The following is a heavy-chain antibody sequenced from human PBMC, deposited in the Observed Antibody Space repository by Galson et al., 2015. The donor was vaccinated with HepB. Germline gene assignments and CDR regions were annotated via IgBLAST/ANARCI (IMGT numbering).Heavy chain of an antibody. D-gene: IGHD1-26*01. Sequence: SLRLSCAASGFTFRSGAMAWVRQAPGKGLECVSTISGGGASTYYADSVKGRFTISKDNSKNTLYLQMNTLRAEDTAVYYCAKTSGNLDWGRGTLVTVSS. V-gene: IGHV3-23*01. CDR1: GFTFRSGA. CDR3: AKTSGNLD. J-gene: IGHJ4*02. CDR2: ISGGGAST.